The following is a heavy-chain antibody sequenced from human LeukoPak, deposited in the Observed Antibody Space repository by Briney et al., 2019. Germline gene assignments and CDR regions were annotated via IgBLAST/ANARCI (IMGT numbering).Heavy chain of an antibody. J-gene: IGHJ4*02. CDR1: GYTFTSYG. CDR3: ARPLYSSSSMGFDY. CDR2: ISAYNGNT. D-gene: IGHD6-13*01. Sequence: ASVKVSCKASGYTFTSYGISWVRQAPGQGLEWRGWISAYNGNTNYAQKLQGRVTMTTDTSTSTAYMELRSLRSDDTAVYYCARPLYSSSSMGFDYWGQGTLVTVSS. V-gene: IGHV1-18*01.